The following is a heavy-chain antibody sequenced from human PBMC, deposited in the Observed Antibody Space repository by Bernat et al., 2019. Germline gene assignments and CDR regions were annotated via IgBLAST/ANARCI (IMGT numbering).Heavy chain of an antibody. Sequence: EVQLVESGGGLVKPGGSLRLSCAASGFTFSSYSMNWVRQAPGKGLEWVSYISSSSSYIYYADSVKGRFTISRENAKNSLYLQMNSLRAEDTAVYYCARVHRNPTVTTGYYYYYMDVWGKGTTVTVSS. D-gene: IGHD4-17*01. V-gene: IGHV3-21*05. CDR3: ARVHRNPTVTTGYYYYYMDV. CDR2: ISSSSSYI. J-gene: IGHJ6*03. CDR1: GFTFSSYS.